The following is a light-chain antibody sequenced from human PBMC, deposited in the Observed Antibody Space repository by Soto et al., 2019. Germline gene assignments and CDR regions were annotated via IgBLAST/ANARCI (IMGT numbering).Light chain of an antibody. V-gene: IGLV1-40*01. J-gene: IGLJ1*01. CDR2: ANN. CDR1: SSNTGTNN. CDR3: QSYDSNLNGLYV. Sequence: QSALTQPPSVSGAPGQRVTISCTGSSSNTGTNNVHWYQHLPGAAPKVLIYANNNRPSGVPDRFSVSKSGTSASLAITGLQAEDEADYYCQSYDSNLNGLYVFGTGTKVTVL.